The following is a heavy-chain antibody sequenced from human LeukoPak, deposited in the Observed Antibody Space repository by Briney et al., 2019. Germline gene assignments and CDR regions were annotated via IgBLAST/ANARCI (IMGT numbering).Heavy chain of an antibody. Sequence: GGSLRLSCAASGFTFSSYAMSWVRQAPRKGLEWVTAISGSGGSTYYADSVKGRFTISRDDSKSTLYLQMNSLRAEDTAVYYCAKDKGYSGSSGAFDYWGQGTLVTVSS. CDR1: GFTFSSYA. J-gene: IGHJ4*02. CDR3: AKDKGYSGSSGAFDY. D-gene: IGHD1-26*01. V-gene: IGHV3-23*01. CDR2: ISGSGGST.